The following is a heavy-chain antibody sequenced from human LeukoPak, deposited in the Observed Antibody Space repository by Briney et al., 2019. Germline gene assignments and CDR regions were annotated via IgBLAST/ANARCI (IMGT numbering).Heavy chain of an antibody. V-gene: IGHV4-31*03. D-gene: IGHD3-22*01. CDR3: ARGGYDTSGYSVYYFDY. Sequence: PSETLSLTCTVSGGSINSGGYYWTWIRQHPGKGLEWIGYIYYSGTTYYNPSLKSRVTISVDTSKNQFSLKLSSVTAADTAVYYCARGGYDTSGYSVYYFDYWGQGTLVTVSS. CDR2: IYYSGTT. J-gene: IGHJ4*02. CDR1: GGSINSGGYY.